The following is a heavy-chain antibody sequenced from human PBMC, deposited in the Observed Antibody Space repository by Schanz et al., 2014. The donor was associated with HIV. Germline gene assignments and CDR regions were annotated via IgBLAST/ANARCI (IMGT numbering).Heavy chain of an antibody. CDR2: ISYDGSNK. J-gene: IGHJ4*02. D-gene: IGHD3-22*01. Sequence: VQLVESGGGLVQPGRSLRLSCAASGFTFDEYAMHWVRQAPGKGLEWVAVISYDGSNKYYADSVKGRFTISRDNSKNTLYLQMNSLRAEDTAVYYCAKVHTYYYYDSSGYYGYFDYWGQGTLVTVSS. V-gene: IGHV3-30-3*01. CDR1: GFTFDEYA. CDR3: AKVHTYYYYDSSGYYGYFDY.